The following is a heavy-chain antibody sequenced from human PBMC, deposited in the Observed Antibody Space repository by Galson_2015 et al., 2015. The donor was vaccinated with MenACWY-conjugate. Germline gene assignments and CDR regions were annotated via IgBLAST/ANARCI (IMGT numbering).Heavy chain of an antibody. J-gene: IGHJ6*03. CDR3: ARDPPTFGVVIIPSYMDV. CDR1: GFTFTGYE. D-gene: IGHD3-3*01. V-gene: IGHV3-48*03. CDR2: IGPSGSDI. Sequence: SLRLSCAASGFTFTGYEFNWVRQAPGKGLEWLSYIGPSGSDIYYADSVKGRFTISRDNAKNSLYLQMNSLRAEDTAVYYCARDPPTFGVVIIPSYMDVWGKGTTVTVSS.